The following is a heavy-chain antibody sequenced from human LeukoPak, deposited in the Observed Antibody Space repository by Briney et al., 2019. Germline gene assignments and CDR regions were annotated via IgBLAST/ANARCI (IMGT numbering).Heavy chain of an antibody. Sequence: GGSLRLSCAASGFTFSSYSMNWVRQAPGKGLEWVSSISNSSSYIYYADSVKGRFTISRDNAKNSLYLQMNSLRAEDTAVYYCARDIFTMVRGVRSDYWGRGTLVTVSS. D-gene: IGHD3-10*01. CDR1: GFTFSSYS. V-gene: IGHV3-21*01. CDR3: ARDIFTMVRGVRSDY. CDR2: ISNSSSYI. J-gene: IGHJ4*02.